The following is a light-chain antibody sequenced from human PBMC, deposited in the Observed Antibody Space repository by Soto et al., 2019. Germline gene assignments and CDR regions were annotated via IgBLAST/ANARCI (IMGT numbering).Light chain of an antibody. CDR1: SSDVGGYNY. CDR2: DVS. Sequence: QSALTQPRSVSGSPGQSVTISCTGTSSDVGGYNYVSWYQQHPGKAPTLMIYDVSKRPSGVPDRFSGSKSGNTASLTISGRQAEDEADYYCCSYAGSRVVFGGGTKLTVL. J-gene: IGLJ2*01. CDR3: CSYAGSRVV. V-gene: IGLV2-11*01.